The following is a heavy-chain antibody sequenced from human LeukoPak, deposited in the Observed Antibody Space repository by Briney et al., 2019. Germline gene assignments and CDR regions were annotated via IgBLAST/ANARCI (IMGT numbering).Heavy chain of an antibody. J-gene: IGHJ4*02. D-gene: IGHD3-22*01. CDR3: VRSDYFDSSGNYGYFDY. CDR1: GDSVSINSAA. V-gene: IGHV6-1*01. Sequence: SQTLSLTCAISGDSVSINSAAWNWIRQSPSRGLEWLGRTYYRSKWYNDYAVSVKSRITINADTYKNQFSLQLNSVTPEDTAVYYCVRSDYFDSSGNYGYFDYWGQGTLVTVSS. CDR2: TYYRSKWYN.